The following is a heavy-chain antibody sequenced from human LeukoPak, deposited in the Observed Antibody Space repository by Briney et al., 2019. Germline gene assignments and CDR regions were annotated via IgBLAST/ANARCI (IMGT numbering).Heavy chain of an antibody. J-gene: IGHJ4*02. CDR3: AGLLSAYDPFDY. CDR1: GDSITGYY. CDR2: MFYSGVT. Sequence: RTSETLSLTCTVFGDSITGYYWSWIRQPPGKGLEYIGYMFYSGVTDSHPSLKNRVTMSIDTSNKQFSLKLRSVTAADTAVYYCAGLLSAYDPFDYWGPGTLVTVSS. V-gene: IGHV4-59*03. D-gene: IGHD5-12*01.